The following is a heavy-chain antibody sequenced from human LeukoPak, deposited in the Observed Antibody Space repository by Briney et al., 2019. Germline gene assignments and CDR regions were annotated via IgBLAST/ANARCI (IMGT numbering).Heavy chain of an antibody. D-gene: IGHD3-9*01. J-gene: IGHJ4*02. CDR1: GFTVSSNY. CDR2: IYSGGST. V-gene: IGHV3-66*01. Sequence: GGSLTLSCAASGFTVSSNYMSWVRQAPGKGLEWVSVIYSGGSTYYADSVKGRFTISRDNSKNTLYLQMNSPRADDTAVYYCARDNYDILTGYSSPFDYWGQGTLVTVSS. CDR3: ARDNYDILTGYSSPFDY.